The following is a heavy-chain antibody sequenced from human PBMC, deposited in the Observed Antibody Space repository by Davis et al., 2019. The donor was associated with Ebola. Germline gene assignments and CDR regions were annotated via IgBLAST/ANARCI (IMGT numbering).Heavy chain of an antibody. D-gene: IGHD5-12*01. CDR3: ARGWLRTGLDY. CDR1: GDSVSTAG. J-gene: IGHJ4*02. CDR2: TYYASKWFN. Sequence: HSQTLSLTCAISGDSVSTAGWNWIRQSPSRGLEWLGRTYYASKWFNDYAASVKSRITINPDTSKNQFSLQLNSVTPEDTAVYYCARGWLRTGLDYWGQGTLVTVSS. V-gene: IGHV6-1*01.